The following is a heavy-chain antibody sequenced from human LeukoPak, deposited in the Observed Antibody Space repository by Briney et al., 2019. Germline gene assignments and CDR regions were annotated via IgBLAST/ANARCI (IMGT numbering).Heavy chain of an antibody. D-gene: IGHD2-2*01. J-gene: IGHJ3*02. Sequence: GASVKVSCKSSGYSFTSYYMHWVQQAPGQGLEWVGVINPSGGGTNYAQKFQGRVTMTRDMSTSTAYMELSSLRSEDTAVYYCAMGLRYCTSTNCPPGAFDIWGEGTLVTVSS. CDR1: GYSFTSYY. CDR2: INPSGGGT. CDR3: AMGLRYCTSTNCPPGAFDI. V-gene: IGHV1-46*01.